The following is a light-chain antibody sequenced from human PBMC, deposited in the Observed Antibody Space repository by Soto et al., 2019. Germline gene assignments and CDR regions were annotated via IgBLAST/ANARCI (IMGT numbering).Light chain of an antibody. CDR1: TGYD. CDR3: QSYDSSLSGWV. J-gene: IGLJ3*02. CDR2: DNS. V-gene: IGLV1-40*01. Sequence: QSVLTQPPSVSGAPGQRVTISCTGSTGYDVHWYQQFPGPAPKLLIHDNSIRPSGVPDRFSGSKSGTSASLAITGLQAEDEADYYCQSYDSSLSGWVFGGGTKVTVL.